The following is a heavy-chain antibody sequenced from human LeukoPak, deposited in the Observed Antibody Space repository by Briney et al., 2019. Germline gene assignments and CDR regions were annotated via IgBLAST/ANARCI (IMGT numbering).Heavy chain of an antibody. CDR1: GLTFSDHY. CDR2: TSNKAKSYTT. D-gene: IGHD1-20*01. CDR3: ARVTGAYYFDY. J-gene: IGHJ4*02. V-gene: IGHV3-72*01. Sequence: GGSLRLSCAASGLTFSDHYMEWVRQAPGKGLEWVGRTSNKAKSYTTEYAASVKDRFTISRDDSKNPLYLQMNSLKTEDTAVYYCARVTGAYYFDYWGQGTLVTVSS.